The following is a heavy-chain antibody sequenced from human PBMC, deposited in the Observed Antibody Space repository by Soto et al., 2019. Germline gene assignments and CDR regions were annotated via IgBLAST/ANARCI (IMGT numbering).Heavy chain of an antibody. V-gene: IGHV3-9*01. CDR1: GFTFDDYA. Sequence: LRLSCASSGFTFDDYAMHWVRQAPGKGLEWVSGISWNSGSIGYADSVKGRFTISRDNAKNSLYLQMNSLRAEDTALYYCAKALDGSYYDAFDYWGQGTLVTVSS. CDR3: AKALDGSYYDAFDY. J-gene: IGHJ4*02. D-gene: IGHD1-26*01. CDR2: ISWNSGSI.